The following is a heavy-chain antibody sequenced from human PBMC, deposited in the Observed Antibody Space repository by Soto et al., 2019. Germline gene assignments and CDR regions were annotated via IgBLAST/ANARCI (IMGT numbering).Heavy chain of an antibody. CDR3: ARAEFPGSSSWYVDY. CDR1: GFTFSSYW. CDR2: INSDGSST. V-gene: IGHV3-74*01. J-gene: IGHJ4*02. Sequence: PGGSLRLSCAASGFTFSSYWMHWVRQAPGKGLVWVSRINSDGSSTSYAESVKGRFTISRDNAKKTLYLQMNSLRAEVTSVYYCARAEFPGSSSWYVDYWGQGTLVTVSS. D-gene: IGHD6-13*01.